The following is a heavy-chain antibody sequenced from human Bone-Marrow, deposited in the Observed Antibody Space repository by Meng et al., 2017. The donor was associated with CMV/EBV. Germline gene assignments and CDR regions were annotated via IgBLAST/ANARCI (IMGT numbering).Heavy chain of an antibody. Sequence: ASVKVSCKASGYSFTSYYIHWVRQAPGQGLEWMGWISGFNGDTKYAQRLQDRLTMTTDTSATTAYMELRSLSSDDTAVYYCARDPAYSRSSNSRYWGQGTLVTVSS. CDR3: ARDPAYSRSSNSRY. V-gene: IGHV1-18*04. D-gene: IGHD6-6*01. CDR1: GYSFTSYY. CDR2: ISGFNGDT. J-gene: IGHJ4*02.